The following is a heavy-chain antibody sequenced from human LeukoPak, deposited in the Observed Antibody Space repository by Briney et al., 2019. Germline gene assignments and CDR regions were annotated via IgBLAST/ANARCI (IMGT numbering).Heavy chain of an antibody. CDR2: IYESGST. D-gene: IGHD3-10*01. Sequence: SETLSLTCAVYGESLNSYYWSWIRQPPGKGLEWIGEIYESGSTYYNPSLKSRVTISVDTSKNQFSLKLSSVTAADTAVYYCARHWAPRGLLWFGEFYNWFDPWGQGTLVTVSS. CDR3: ARHWAPRGLLWFGEFYNWFDP. CDR1: GESLNSYY. J-gene: IGHJ5*02. V-gene: IGHV4-34*01.